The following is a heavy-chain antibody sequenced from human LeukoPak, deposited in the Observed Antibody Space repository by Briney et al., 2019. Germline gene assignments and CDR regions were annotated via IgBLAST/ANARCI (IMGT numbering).Heavy chain of an antibody. CDR2: IYYSGST. J-gene: IGHJ6*03. CDR1: GGSISSGTYY. Sequence: SQTLSLTCTVSGGSISSGTYYWSWIRQPAGKGLEWIGYIYYSGSTNYNPSLKSRVTISVDTSKNQFSLKLSSVTAADTAVYYCARGPVRGVTYYYYYMDVWGKGTTVTISS. D-gene: IGHD3-10*01. V-gene: IGHV4-61*10. CDR3: ARGPVRGVTYYYYYMDV.